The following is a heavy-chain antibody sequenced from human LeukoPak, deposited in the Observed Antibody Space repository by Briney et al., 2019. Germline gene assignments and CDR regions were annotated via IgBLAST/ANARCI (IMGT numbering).Heavy chain of an antibody. CDR3: ARYSYYDFWSGYLYYFDY. Sequence: GGSLRLSCAASGFTFSDHYMSWIRQAPGKGLEWVSYISSSGSTIYYADSVKGRFTISRDNAKNSLYLQMNSLRAEDTAVYYCARYSYYDFWSGYLYYFDYWGQGTLVTVSS. D-gene: IGHD3-3*01. J-gene: IGHJ4*02. V-gene: IGHV3-11*04. CDR1: GFTFSDHY. CDR2: ISSSGSTI.